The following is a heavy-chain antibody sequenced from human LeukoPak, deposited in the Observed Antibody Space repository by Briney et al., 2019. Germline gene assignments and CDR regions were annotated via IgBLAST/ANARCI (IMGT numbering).Heavy chain of an antibody. D-gene: IGHD3-10*01. Sequence: GALSLSFAASGFTFSSYWMSWVRPAPGKGLEWVANIKQDGSEKYYVDSVKGRFTISRDNAKNSLYLQMNSLRAEDTAVYYCAREGRYYGSGDYFDYWGQGTLVTVSS. V-gene: IGHV3-7*03. CDR2: IKQDGSEK. CDR3: AREGRYYGSGDYFDY. J-gene: IGHJ4*02. CDR1: GFTFSSYW.